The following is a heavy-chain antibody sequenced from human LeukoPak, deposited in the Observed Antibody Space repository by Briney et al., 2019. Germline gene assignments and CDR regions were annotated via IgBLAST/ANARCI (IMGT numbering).Heavy chain of an antibody. Sequence: HTGGSLRLSCAASGFTFSSYAMSWVRQAPGKGPEWVSAINGGGGSTYYADSVKGRFTISRDYSKNTLYLQMNSLRVEDTAVYYCAKDRGSVVPGTCFDYWGQGILVTVSS. CDR2: INGGGGST. V-gene: IGHV3-23*01. J-gene: IGHJ4*02. CDR3: AKDRGSVVPGTCFDY. CDR1: GFTFSSYA. D-gene: IGHD6-19*01.